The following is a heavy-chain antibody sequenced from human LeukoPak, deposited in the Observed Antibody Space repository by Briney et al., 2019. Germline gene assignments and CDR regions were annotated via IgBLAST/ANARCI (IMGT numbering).Heavy chain of an antibody. CDR2: ISWNSGSI. D-gene: IGHD2-2*01. J-gene: IGHJ4*02. Sequence: GGSLRLSCAASGFTFDDYAMHWVRQAPGKGLEWVSGISWNSGSIGYADSVKGRFTISRDNAKNSLYLQMNSLRAEDTALYYCAKGAYCSSTSCYAPADYWGQGTLVTVSS. CDR1: GFTFDDYA. V-gene: IGHV3-9*01. CDR3: AKGAYCSSTSCYAPADY.